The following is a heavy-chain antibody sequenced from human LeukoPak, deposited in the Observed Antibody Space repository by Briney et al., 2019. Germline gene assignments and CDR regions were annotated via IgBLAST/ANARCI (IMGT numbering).Heavy chain of an antibody. D-gene: IGHD6-13*01. CDR1: GFTFSIYA. CDR3: AKGGDSSSWYEFDY. J-gene: IGHJ4*02. V-gene: IGHV3-23*01. Sequence: GGSLRLSCAASGFTFSIYAMTWVRQAPGKGLDWVSSISGSGTSTYCADSVKGRFTISRDKSKNTLYLQMNSLRAEDTAVYYCAKGGDSSSWYEFDYWGQGTLVTVSS. CDR2: ISGSGTST.